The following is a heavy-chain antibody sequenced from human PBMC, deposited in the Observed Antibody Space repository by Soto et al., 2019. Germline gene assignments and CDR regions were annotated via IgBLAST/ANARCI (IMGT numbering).Heavy chain of an antibody. J-gene: IGHJ6*02. CDR3: TTGSVEGV. CDR1: GLTISDAW. V-gene: IGHV3-15*07. Sequence: EVQLVESGGGLIYPGGSLRLSCAASGLTISDAWMNRVRQAPGKGLEWVGRIKTNTEGGTTDYAAAVKGRFIVSRDDSKNTLYLQMNSLKIEDTAVYYCTTGSVEGVWGQGTTVIVSS. CDR2: IKTNTEGGTT. D-gene: IGHD2-15*01.